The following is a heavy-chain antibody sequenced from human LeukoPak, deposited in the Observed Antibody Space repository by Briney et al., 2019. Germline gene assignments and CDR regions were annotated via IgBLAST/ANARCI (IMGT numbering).Heavy chain of an antibody. CDR1: GFTFSSDA. V-gene: IGHV3-23*01. CDR3: AKDQSCTNDICHGDFDY. Sequence: PGGSLRLSCAASGFTFSSDAVSWVRQAPGKGLEWVSSISGSGGSTYSGDSVKGRFTISRDNSKNTLYLQMNSLRAEDTALYYCAKDQSCTNDICHGDFDYWGQGTLVTVSS. CDR2: ISGSGGST. D-gene: IGHD2-8*01. J-gene: IGHJ4*02.